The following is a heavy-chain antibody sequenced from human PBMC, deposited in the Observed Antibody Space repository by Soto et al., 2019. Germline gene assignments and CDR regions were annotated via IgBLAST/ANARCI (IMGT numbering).Heavy chain of an antibody. CDR2: ISAYNGNT. J-gene: IGHJ4*02. Sequence: QVQLVQSGAEVKKPGASVKVSCKASGYTFSSYFISWVRQAPGQGLEWMGWISAYNGNTNYAQNLQGRATMTTATSTSTAYLELRTLSSDDTSVYYCARDLPPVDYWGQGTLVTVSS. CDR1: GYTFSSYF. CDR3: ARDLPPVDY. V-gene: IGHV1-18*01.